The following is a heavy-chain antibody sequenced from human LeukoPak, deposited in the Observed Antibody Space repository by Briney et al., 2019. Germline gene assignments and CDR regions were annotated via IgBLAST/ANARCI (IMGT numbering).Heavy chain of an antibody. CDR2: INPSGGST. D-gene: IGHD6-19*01. Sequence: ASVKVSCKASGYTFTSYYMHWVRQAPGQGLEWMGIINPSGGSTSYAQKFQGRVTMARDTSTSTLYMELSSLRAEDTALYYCAKDSSGGPHYFDYWGQGTLVTVSS. J-gene: IGHJ4*02. V-gene: IGHV1-46*01. CDR3: AKDSSGGPHYFDY. CDR1: GYTFTSYY.